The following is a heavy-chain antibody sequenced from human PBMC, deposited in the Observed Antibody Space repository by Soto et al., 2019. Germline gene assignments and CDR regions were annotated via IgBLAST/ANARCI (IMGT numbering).Heavy chain of an antibody. CDR1: VCCITSGCCF. CDR3: ATKHAQGLNWLET. Sequence: SSSXSLTWSFGVCCITSGCCFLGWIRQHPGNVLDWIGYIYHSGSTYYNPSLKSRLSISLDTSKNHFSLQLSSVPPADPAGSDPATKHAQGLNWLETWGPGTLLKVYS. CDR2: IYHSGST. V-gene: IGHV4-31*02. D-gene: IGHD3-16*01. J-gene: IGHJ5*02.